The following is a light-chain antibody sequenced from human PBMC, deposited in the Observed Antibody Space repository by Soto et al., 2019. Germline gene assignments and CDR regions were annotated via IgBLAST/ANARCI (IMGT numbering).Light chain of an antibody. CDR2: KVS. V-gene: IGKV2-30*01. CDR1: QSLVYSDGNTY. Sequence: DVVMTQSPLSLPVTLGQPASISCRSSQSLVYSDGNTYLNWFQQRPGQSPRRLIYKVSNRDSGGPDRFGGSGSCTVFTLKISRVEAEDVGVSYCRHGTHWGFTFGPGTKVDIK. CDR3: RHGTHWGFT. J-gene: IGKJ3*01.